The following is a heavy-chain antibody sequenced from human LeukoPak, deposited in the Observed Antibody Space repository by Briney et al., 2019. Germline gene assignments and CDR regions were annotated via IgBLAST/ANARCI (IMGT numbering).Heavy chain of an antibody. Sequence: ASVKVSCKASGYTFTSYYMHWVRQAPGQGLEWMGIINPSGGSTSYAQKFQGRVTMTRDTSTSIVYMELSSLRSEDTAVYYCARDPPLRRDFWSGYYSRGSSYFDYWGQGTLVTVSS. CDR3: ARDPPLRRDFWSGYYSRGSSYFDY. CDR2: INPSGGST. D-gene: IGHD3-3*01. CDR1: GYTFTSYY. J-gene: IGHJ4*02. V-gene: IGHV1-46*01.